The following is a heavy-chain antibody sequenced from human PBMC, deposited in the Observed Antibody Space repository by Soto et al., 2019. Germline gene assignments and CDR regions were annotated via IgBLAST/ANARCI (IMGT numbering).Heavy chain of an antibody. D-gene: IGHD5-12*01. CDR3: ARVKATLYRHYYFEY. J-gene: IGHJ4*02. Sequence: KPSETLSLTCSVSGGTINSGDYFWSWIRQPPGKGLEWIGSIFYTGGTYYSPSLKSRASMSMDTSNKRFSRRLRSLTAADTAVYFGARVKATLYRHYYFEYWGQGTPVNVSS. CDR1: GGTINSGDYF. V-gene: IGHV4-30-4*01. CDR2: IFYTGGT.